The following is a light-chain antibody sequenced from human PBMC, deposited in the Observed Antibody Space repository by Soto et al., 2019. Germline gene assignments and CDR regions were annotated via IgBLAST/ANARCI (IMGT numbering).Light chain of an antibody. V-gene: IGKV1-39*01. CDR1: QSIGRN. CDR3: QQYNSIWT. Sequence: DIQMTQSPASLSASVGDRATISCRASQSIGRNLNWYQQKPGKAPTLLIFTSSSLQSGVPSRFSGSGSGTEFTLTISSLQPDDFATYYCQQYNSIWTFGQGTKVDIK. CDR2: TSS. J-gene: IGKJ1*01.